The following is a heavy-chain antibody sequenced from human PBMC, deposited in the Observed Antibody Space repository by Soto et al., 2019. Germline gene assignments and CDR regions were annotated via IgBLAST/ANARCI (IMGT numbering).Heavy chain of an antibody. V-gene: IGHV4-59*08. CDR3: ARGESRSGYYYYYYMDV. CDR1: GGSISGYY. CDR2: IYYSGST. D-gene: IGHD6-25*01. Sequence: PSETLSLTCTVSGGSISGYYWNWIRQPPGKGLEWIGYIYYSGSTNHNPSLKSRVTISVDTSKSQFSLRLSSVTAADTAVYYCARGESRSGYYYYYYMDVWGKGTTVTVSS. J-gene: IGHJ6*03.